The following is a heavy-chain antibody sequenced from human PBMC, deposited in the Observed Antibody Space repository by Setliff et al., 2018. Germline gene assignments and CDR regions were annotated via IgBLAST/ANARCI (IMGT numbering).Heavy chain of an antibody. D-gene: IGHD2-2*01. CDR1: GDSISNYY. V-gene: IGHV4-4*07. J-gene: IGHJ4*01. CDR3: ARAIVVVPPNALKVYFDH. Sequence: PSETPSLTCTVSGDSISNYYWIRQTAGKGLEWIGSIYAGEATYYNPSLESRVVISVDSSKKRFSLKVSSVTAADTAVYYCARAIVVVPPNALKVYFDHWG. CDR2: IYAGEAT.